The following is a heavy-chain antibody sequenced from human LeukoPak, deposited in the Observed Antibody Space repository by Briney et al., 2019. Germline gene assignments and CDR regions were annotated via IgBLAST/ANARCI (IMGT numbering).Heavy chain of an antibody. CDR2: IYYSGST. CDR1: GGSISSSSYY. CDR3: AREIVGATPLDY. J-gene: IGHJ4*02. Sequence: SETLSLTCTVSGGSISSSSYYWGWIRQPPGKGLEWIGSIYYSGSTYYNPSLKSRVTISVDTSKNQFSLKLSSVTAADTAVYYCAREIVGATPLDYWGQGTLVTVSS. D-gene: IGHD1-26*01. V-gene: IGHV4-39*02.